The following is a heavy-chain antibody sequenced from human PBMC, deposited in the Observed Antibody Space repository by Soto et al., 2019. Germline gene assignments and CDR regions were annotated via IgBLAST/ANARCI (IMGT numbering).Heavy chain of an antibody. CDR3: ASSYYYDSSGYSSLYYYYGMDV. CDR1: GYTVTNYY. CDR2: INPSGGSA. V-gene: IGHV1-46*01. D-gene: IGHD3-22*01. Sequence: ASVKVSCKSSGYTVTNYYMHWVRQAPGQGLEWMGIINPSGGSASYAQKFRGRVTMTSDTYTNTVYMELSSLRSEDTAVYYCASSYYYDSSGYSSLYYYYGMDVWGQGTTVTVSS. J-gene: IGHJ6*02.